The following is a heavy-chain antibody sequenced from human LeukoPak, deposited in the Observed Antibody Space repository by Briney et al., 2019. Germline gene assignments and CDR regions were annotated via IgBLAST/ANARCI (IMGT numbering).Heavy chain of an antibody. J-gene: IGHJ3*02. CDR1: GFTFSSYW. CDR3: ARDKWSLRKENDFDI. V-gene: IGHV3-7*01. CDR2: IKQDGSEK. Sequence: GGSLRLSCAASGFTFSSYWMSWVRQAPRKGLEWVANIKQDGSEKYYVDSVKGRFTISRDNAKNSLYLQMNSLRVEDTAVYYCARDKWSLRKENDFDIWGQGTMVTVSS. D-gene: IGHD2-15*01.